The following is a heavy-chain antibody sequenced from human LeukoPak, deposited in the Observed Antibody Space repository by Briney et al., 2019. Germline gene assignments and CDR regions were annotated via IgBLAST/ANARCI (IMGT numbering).Heavy chain of an antibody. Sequence: PSETLSLTCTVSGGSISSYYWSWIRQPPGKGLEWIGYIYYSGSTNYNPSLKSRVTISVDTSKNQFSLKLNSVTAADTAVYYCALFEVVVGSTQDFWGQGTLVTVSS. D-gene: IGHD2-15*01. J-gene: IGHJ4*02. V-gene: IGHV4-59*12. CDR3: ALFEVVVGSTQDF. CDR1: GGSISSYY. CDR2: IYYSGST.